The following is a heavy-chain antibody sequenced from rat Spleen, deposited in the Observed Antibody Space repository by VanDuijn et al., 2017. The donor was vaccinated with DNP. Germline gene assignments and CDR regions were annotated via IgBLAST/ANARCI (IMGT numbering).Heavy chain of an antibody. CDR2: INTGIRDT. J-gene: IGHJ3*01. D-gene: IGHD4-3*01. V-gene: IGHV1-43*01. CDR1: GYRFIIDY. Sequence: QVQLQQSGAELAKPGSSVKISCKASGYRFIIDYLGWIKQTTGQGLEYIGYINTGIRDTNYNEKFKDKVTLTVDRSSSTAFMQLSSLTPDDSAVYYCARCDRGTGFVYWGQGTLVTVSS. CDR3: ARCDRGTGFVY.